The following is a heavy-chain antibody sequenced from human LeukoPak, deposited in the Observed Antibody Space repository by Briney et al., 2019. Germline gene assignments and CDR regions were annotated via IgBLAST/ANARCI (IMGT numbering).Heavy chain of an antibody. J-gene: IGHJ4*02. D-gene: IGHD3-22*01. Sequence: GGSLRLFCAASGFTFSSYAMSWVRQAPGKGLEWVSTISGSGSSTYYADSVKGRFTISRDNSKYTLYLQMNSLKTEDTAVYYCTTGERRFDSSGYYPYYFDYWGQGTLVTVSS. CDR1: GFTFSSYA. CDR2: ISGSGSST. CDR3: TTGERRFDSSGYYPYYFDY. V-gene: IGHV3-23*01.